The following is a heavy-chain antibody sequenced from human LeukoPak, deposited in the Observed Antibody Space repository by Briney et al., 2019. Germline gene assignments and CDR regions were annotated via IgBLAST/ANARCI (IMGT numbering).Heavy chain of an antibody. CDR2: IKQDGSEK. V-gene: IGHV3-7*03. J-gene: IGHJ5*02. CDR1: GFTFSSYW. CDR3: AKAPTGTTVGKWFDP. Sequence: GGSLRLSCAASGFTFSSYWMSWVRQAPGKGLEWVANIKQDGSEKYYVDSVKGRLTISRDNAKNTLYLQMNSLRAEDTAVYYCAKAPTGTTVGKWFDPWGQGTLVTVSS. D-gene: IGHD1-1*01.